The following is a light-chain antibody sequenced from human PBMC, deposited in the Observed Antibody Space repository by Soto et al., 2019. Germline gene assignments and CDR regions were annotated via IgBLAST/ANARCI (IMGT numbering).Light chain of an antibody. CDR1: SSDVGVYNY. Sequence: QSALTQPASVSGSPGQSITISCTGTSSDVGVYNYVSWYQHHPGKAPKLMIYAVSNRPSGVSNRFSGSKSGNTASLTISGLQAEDEADYYCSSYTGSSTLYVFGTGTKPTVL. J-gene: IGLJ1*01. CDR3: SSYTGSSTLYV. CDR2: AVS. V-gene: IGLV2-14*01.